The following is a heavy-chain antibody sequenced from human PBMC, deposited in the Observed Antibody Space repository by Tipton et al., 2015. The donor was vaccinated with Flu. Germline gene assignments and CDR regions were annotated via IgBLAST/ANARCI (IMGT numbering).Heavy chain of an antibody. CDR1: GGSFSGYY. J-gene: IGHJ6*02. CDR3: ARLVRYYYVGYGMDV. Sequence: TLSLTCAVYGGSFSGYYWSWIRQPPGKGLEWIGEINHSGSTNYNPSLKSRVTISVDTSKNQFSLKLSSVTAADTAVYYCARLVRYYYVGYGMDVWGQGTTVPVSS. D-gene: IGHD3-22*01. V-gene: IGHV4-34*01. CDR2: INHSGST.